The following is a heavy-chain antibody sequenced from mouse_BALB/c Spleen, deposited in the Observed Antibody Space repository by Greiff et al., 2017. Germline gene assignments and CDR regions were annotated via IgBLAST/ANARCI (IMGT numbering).Heavy chain of an antibody. CDR3: TRSYDGYYEGVDY. Sequence: VQLQQPGAELVRPGASVKLSCKASGYTFTSYWINWVKQRPGQGLEWIGNIYPSDSYTNYNQKFKDKATLTVDKSSSTAYMQLSSPTSEDSAVYYCTRSYDGYYEGVDYWGQGTSVTVSS. CDR2: IYPSDSYT. J-gene: IGHJ4*01. D-gene: IGHD2-3*01. V-gene: IGHV1-69*02. CDR1: GYTFTSYW.